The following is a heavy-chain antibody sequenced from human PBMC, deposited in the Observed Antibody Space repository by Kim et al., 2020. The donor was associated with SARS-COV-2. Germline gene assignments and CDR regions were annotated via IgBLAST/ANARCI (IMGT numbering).Heavy chain of an antibody. V-gene: IGHV4-34*01. D-gene: IGHD3-10*01. CDR3: ARAIITMVRGAIYYYYGMDV. Sequence: SETLSLTCAVYGGSFSGYYWSWIRQPPGKGLEWIGEINHSGSTNYNPSLKSRVTISVDTSKNQFSLKLSSVTAADTAVYYCARAIITMVRGAIYYYYGMDVWGQGTTVTVSS. CDR2: INHSGST. CDR1: GGSFSGYY. J-gene: IGHJ6*02.